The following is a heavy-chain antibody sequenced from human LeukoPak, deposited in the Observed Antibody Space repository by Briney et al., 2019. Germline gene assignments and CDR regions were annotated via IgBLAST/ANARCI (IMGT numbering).Heavy chain of an antibody. CDR1: GGSISSSSYY. CDR3: ARGLMMAVAGRGEFHY. D-gene: IGHD6-13*01. V-gene: IGHV4-39*07. Sequence: SETLSFPCTVSGGSISSSSYYWGWIRQPPGKGLEWIGSIYYSGSTYYNPSLKSRVTISVDTSKNQFSLKLSSVTAADTAVYYCARGLMMAVAGRGEFHYWGQGTLVTLSS. CDR2: IYYSGST. J-gene: IGHJ4*02.